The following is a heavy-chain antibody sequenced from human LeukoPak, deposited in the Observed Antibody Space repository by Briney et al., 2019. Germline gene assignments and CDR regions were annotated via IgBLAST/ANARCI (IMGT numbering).Heavy chain of an antibody. D-gene: IGHD1-14*01. V-gene: IGHV7-4-1*02. CDR3: ARGGSPNLNDY. Sequence: ASVKVSCKASGYTFTTYPMNWVRQAPGQGLEWMGWINTKTGDPTYAQGFTGRFVFSLDTSVSTAYLQISSLKPEDTAVYYCARGGSPNLNDYWGQGTLVTVSS. CDR2: INTKTGDP. CDR1: GYTFTTYP. J-gene: IGHJ4*02.